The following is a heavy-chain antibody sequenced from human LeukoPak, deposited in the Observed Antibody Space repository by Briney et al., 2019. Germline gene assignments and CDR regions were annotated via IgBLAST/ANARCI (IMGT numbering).Heavy chain of an antibody. Sequence: PSQTLSLTCTVSADSLSSGGHYWAWIRQFPGKGLESIGFIHHSGRSRHNPSLNDRVAISVDTSRKQFALKLSSVTAADTAMYYCARGGNRFGGFYFDYWGQGIQVIVSS. CDR2: IHHSGRS. D-gene: IGHD3-10*01. J-gene: IGHJ4*02. V-gene: IGHV4-31*03. CDR3: ARGGNRFGGFYFDY. CDR1: ADSLSSGGHY.